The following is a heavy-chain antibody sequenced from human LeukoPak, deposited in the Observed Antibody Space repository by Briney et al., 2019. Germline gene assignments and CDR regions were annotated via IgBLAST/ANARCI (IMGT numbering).Heavy chain of an antibody. Sequence: PSETLSLTCAVYGGSISSYYRSWIRQPPGKGLEWIGYIYYSGSTNYNPSLKSRVTISVDTSKNQFSLKLSSVTAADTAVYYCARDFAARNYYYYGMDVWGQGTTVTVSS. V-gene: IGHV4-59*01. CDR3: ARDFAARNYYYYGMDV. CDR1: GGSISSYY. D-gene: IGHD5-18*01. J-gene: IGHJ6*02. CDR2: IYYSGST.